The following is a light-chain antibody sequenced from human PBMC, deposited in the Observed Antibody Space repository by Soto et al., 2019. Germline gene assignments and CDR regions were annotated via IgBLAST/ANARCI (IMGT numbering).Light chain of an antibody. CDR2: GAS. J-gene: IGKJ1*01. CDR3: HHYGST. Sequence: EIVLTQSPGTLSLSPGERTTLSCRASQTITSTYLAWYQQKPGQAPRLLIYGASSRATGIPDRFSGGGSETDFTLTISRLEPEDFAVYYCHHYGSTFGQGTKVDIK. V-gene: IGKV3-20*01. CDR1: QTITSTY.